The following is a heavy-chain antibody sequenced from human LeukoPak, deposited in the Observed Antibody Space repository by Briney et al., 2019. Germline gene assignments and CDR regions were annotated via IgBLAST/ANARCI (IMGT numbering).Heavy chain of an antibody. V-gene: IGHV1-69*13. D-gene: IGHD4-17*01. CDR3: ARGPTQNDCGDYVGFDY. CDR1: GGTFSSYA. Sequence: EASVKVSCKASGGTFSSYAISWVRQAPGQGLEWMGGIIPIFGTANYAQKFQGRVTITADESTSTAYMELSSLRSEDTAVYYCARGPTQNDCGDYVGFDYWGQGTLVTVSS. J-gene: IGHJ4*02. CDR2: IIPIFGTA.